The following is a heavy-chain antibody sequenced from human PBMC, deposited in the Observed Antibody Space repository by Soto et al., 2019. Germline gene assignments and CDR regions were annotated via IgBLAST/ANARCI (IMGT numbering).Heavy chain of an antibody. Sequence: SQTLSLTCAISGDSVSSNSAAWNWIRQSPSRGLEWLGRTYYRSKWYNDYAVSVKSRITINPDTSKNQFSLQLNSVTPEDTAVYYCARDAYYDILGYYGMDVWGQGTTVTVSS. CDR2: TYYRSKWYN. V-gene: IGHV6-1*01. D-gene: IGHD3-9*01. J-gene: IGHJ6*02. CDR1: GDSVSSNSAA. CDR3: ARDAYYDILGYYGMDV.